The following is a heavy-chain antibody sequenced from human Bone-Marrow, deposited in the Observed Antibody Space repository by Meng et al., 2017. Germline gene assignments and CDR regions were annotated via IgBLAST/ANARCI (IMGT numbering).Heavy chain of an antibody. Sequence: GESLKISCAASGFTFSSYAMSWVRQAPGKGLEWVSAISGSGGSTYYADSVKGRFTISRDNSKNTLYLQMNSLRAEDTALYYCAKYSYGLGDYFDYWGQGALVTVSS. CDR3: AKYSYGLGDYFDY. CDR2: ISGSGGST. J-gene: IGHJ4*02. CDR1: GFTFSSYA. D-gene: IGHD3-10*01. V-gene: IGHV3-23*01.